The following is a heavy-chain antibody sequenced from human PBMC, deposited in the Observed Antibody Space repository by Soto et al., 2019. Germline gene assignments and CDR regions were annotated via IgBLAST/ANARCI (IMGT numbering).Heavy chain of an antibody. J-gene: IGHJ5*02. Sequence: QVQLQQWGAGLLKPSETLSLTCAVYGGSSSGYYWSWIRQPPGKGLEWIGEINHSGSTNYNPSLKSRVTISVDTSKNQFSLKLSSVTAADTAVYYCARGVETLIAAAGRNWFDPWGQGTLVTVSS. CDR2: INHSGST. CDR3: ARGVETLIAAAGRNWFDP. V-gene: IGHV4-34*01. D-gene: IGHD6-13*01. CDR1: GGSSSGYY.